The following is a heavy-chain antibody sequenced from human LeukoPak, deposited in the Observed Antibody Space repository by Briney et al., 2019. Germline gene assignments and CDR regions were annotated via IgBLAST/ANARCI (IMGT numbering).Heavy chain of an antibody. CDR2: IYYSGST. J-gene: IGHJ4*02. CDR1: GGSVSSGSYY. Sequence: SETLSLTCTVSGGSVSSGSYYWSWIRQPPGKGLEWIGYIYYSGSTNYNPSLKSRVTISVDTSKNQFSLKLSSVTAADTAVYYCAREVSSWYYFDYWGQGTLVTVSS. V-gene: IGHV4-61*01. CDR3: AREVSSWYYFDY. D-gene: IGHD6-13*01.